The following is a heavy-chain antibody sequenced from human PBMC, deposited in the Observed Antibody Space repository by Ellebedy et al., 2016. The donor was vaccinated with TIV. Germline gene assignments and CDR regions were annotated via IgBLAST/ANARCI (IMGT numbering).Heavy chain of an antibody. Sequence: GESLKISCAASGFTFGDSAMTWVRQAPGKGLEWVSLIYADSVRGRFTISRDSSKNTLDLQMNSLRAEDTAVYYCARAGEYCDFPQNCYAMDVWGQGTTVTVS. V-gene: IGHV3-53*01. CDR3: ARAGEYCDFPQNCYAMDV. CDR1: GFTFGDSA. J-gene: IGHJ6*02. D-gene: IGHD2/OR15-2a*01. CDR2: I.